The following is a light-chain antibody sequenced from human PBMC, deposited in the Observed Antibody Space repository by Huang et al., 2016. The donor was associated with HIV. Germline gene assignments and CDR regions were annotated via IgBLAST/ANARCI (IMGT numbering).Light chain of an antibody. Sequence: EIVLTQSPATLSLSPGERATLSCRASQSVANHLAWYQQKPGQAPRLLISEASNRATGIPARFSGSGSGTDFTLTISSLEPEDFAVYYCQQRGSWPLTFGGGTKVDI. V-gene: IGKV3-11*01. CDR2: EAS. CDR3: QQRGSWPLT. J-gene: IGKJ4*01. CDR1: QSVANH.